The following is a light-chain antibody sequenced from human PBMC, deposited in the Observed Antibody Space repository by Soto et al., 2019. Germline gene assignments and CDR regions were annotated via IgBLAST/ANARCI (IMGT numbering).Light chain of an antibody. J-gene: IGKJ1*01. V-gene: IGKV1-5*01. CDR2: DDS. CDR1: QSVTRR. CDR3: QQYKDFSTWT. Sequence: DIHMTQSPSTLSASVGDRVILTCRASQSVTRRLAWYQHKPGKAPQVLIWDDSTLQRGVTSRFSGGGSGTEFTLTISNLQPDDAATYYCQQYKDFSTWTFGPGTRVDIK.